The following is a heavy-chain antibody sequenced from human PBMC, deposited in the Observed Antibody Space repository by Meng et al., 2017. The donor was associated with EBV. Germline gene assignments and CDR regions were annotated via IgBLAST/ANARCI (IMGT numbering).Heavy chain of an antibody. D-gene: IGHD5-12*01. Sequence: LHQRGLVPFKPYGTRSLTCAFHGGSFSGFYWGWIRQPPGKGLWWLEQINPSESTNYHPSLKSRVTISVDTSKNQFSLKLCSVTAANTAVYYCARGRYSGYLPWGQGTLVTVSS. V-gene: IGHV4-34*01. J-gene: IGHJ5*02. CDR1: GGSFSGFY. CDR2: INPSEST. CDR3: ARGRYSGYLP.